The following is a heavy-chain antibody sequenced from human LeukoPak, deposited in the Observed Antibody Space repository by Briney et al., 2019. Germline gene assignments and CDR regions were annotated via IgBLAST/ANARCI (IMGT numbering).Heavy chain of an antibody. Sequence: QPGRSLRLPCAASGFTFSSYGMHWVRQAPGKGLEWVAVISYDGSNKYYADSVKGRFTISRDNSKNTLYLQMNSLRAEDTAVYYCVGYCSSTSCYPDYWGQGTLATVSS. CDR2: ISYDGSNK. V-gene: IGHV3-30*03. J-gene: IGHJ4*02. D-gene: IGHD2-2*01. CDR3: VGYCSSTSCYPDY. CDR1: GFTFSSYG.